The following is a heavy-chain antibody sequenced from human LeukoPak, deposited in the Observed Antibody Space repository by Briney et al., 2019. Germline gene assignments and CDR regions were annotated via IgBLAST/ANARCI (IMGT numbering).Heavy chain of an antibody. CDR3: AKRGSSGWYGYYYYYMDV. V-gene: IGHV3-30*02. Sequence: PGGSLRLSCAASGFTFSSYGMHWVRQAPGKGLEWVAFIRYDGSNKYYADSVKGRFTISRDNSKNTLYLQMNSLRAEDTAVYYCAKRGSSGWYGYYYYYMDVWGKGTTVTVSS. J-gene: IGHJ6*03. D-gene: IGHD6-19*01. CDR1: GFTFSSYG. CDR2: IRYDGSNK.